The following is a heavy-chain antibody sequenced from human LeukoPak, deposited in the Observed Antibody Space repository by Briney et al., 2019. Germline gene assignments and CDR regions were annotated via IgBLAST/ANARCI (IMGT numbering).Heavy chain of an antibody. CDR1: TFSLSDSN. CDR3: SRTPDFWSGYSD. V-gene: IGHV3-73*01. Sequence: GQCRRLACALSTFSLSDSNTHCDRHPSRNLRGWVGRIRSRANNYATASGASVTGRLTISRDDSKNTAYLQMNSLKTEDTAVFYCSRTPDFWSGYSDWGQGTLVTVSS. D-gene: IGHD3-3*01. J-gene: IGHJ4*02. CDR2: IRSRANNYAT.